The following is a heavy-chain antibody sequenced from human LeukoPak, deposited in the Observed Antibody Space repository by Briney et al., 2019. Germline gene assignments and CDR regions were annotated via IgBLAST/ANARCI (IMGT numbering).Heavy chain of an antibody. CDR2: INPNSGGT. V-gene: IGHV1-2*02. CDR1: GYTFTGYY. J-gene: IGHJ1*01. D-gene: IGHD2-15*01. CDR3: ASGERIVVVVAAYFQH. Sequence: ASVKVSCKASGYTFTGYYVHWVRQAPGQGLEWMGWINPNSGGTNYAQKFQGRVTMTRDTSISTAYMELSRLRSDDTAVYYCASGERIVVVVAAYFQHWGQGTLVTVSS.